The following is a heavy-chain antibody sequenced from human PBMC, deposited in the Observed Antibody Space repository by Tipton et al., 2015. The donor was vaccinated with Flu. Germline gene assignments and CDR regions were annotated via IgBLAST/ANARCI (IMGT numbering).Heavy chain of an antibody. CDR1: GYSFSSYW. J-gene: IGHJ4*01. V-gene: IGHV5-51*01. Sequence: QLVQSGAEVKKPGEPLKISCKGSGYSFSSYWIGWVRQMPGKGLEWMGIINPDDSETRYSPSFHGQVTISVDKSIRTAYLQWSSLKASDPAIYYCARPRLESSSWPIDYWGRGTLVTVSS. CDR2: INPDDSET. D-gene: IGHD6-13*01. CDR3: ARPRLESSSWPIDY.